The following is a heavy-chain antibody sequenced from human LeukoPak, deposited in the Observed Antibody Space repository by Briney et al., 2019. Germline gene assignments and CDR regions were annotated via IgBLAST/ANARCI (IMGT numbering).Heavy chain of an antibody. CDR3: ANGGYYDSSGSFDY. CDR1: GFTFSSYG. CDR2: ISPSGDIA. Sequence: PGGSLRLSCEASGFTFSSYGMNWVRQAPGKGLEWVSGISPSGDIAYYADSVKGRFTISRDNSKNTLYLQMNSLRAEDTAVYYCANGGYYDSSGSFDYWGQGTLVTVSS. V-gene: IGHV3-23*01. D-gene: IGHD3-22*01. J-gene: IGHJ4*02.